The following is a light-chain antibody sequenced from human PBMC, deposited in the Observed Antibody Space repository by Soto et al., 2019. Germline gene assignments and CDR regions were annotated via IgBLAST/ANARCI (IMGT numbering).Light chain of an antibody. Sequence: EIVMTQSPATLSVSPGERATLSCRASQSVGSNLAWYQQKPGQAPRLLIYGASTRATGIPARFSGSGSGTEYSLTISHLQSEDFAINFCQQYNTWTPDRTFGQGTKVEIK. J-gene: IGKJ1*01. CDR1: QSVGSN. CDR2: GAS. V-gene: IGKV3-15*01. CDR3: QQYNTWTPDRT.